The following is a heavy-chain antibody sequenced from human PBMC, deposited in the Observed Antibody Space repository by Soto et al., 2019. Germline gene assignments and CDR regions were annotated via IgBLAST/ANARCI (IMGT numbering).Heavy chain of an antibody. CDR2: IIPIFGTA. V-gene: IGHV1-69*13. J-gene: IGHJ4*02. CDR1: GGTFSSYA. CDR3: ARGGYDSSGYSNRTFDY. D-gene: IGHD3-22*01. Sequence: SVKVSCKASGGTFSSYAISWVRQAPGQGLEWMGGIIPIFGTANYAQKFQGRVTITADESTSTAYMELSSLRSEDTAVYYCARGGYDSSGYSNRTFDYWGQGTLVTVSS.